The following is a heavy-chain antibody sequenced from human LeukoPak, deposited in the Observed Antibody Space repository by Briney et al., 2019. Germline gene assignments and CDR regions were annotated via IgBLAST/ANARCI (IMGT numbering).Heavy chain of an antibody. CDR1: GGSISSYY. V-gene: IGHV4-59*01. D-gene: IGHD2-21*02. Sequence: SETLSLTCTVSGGSISSYYWSWIRQPPGKGLEWIGYIYYRGSTHHNPSLKSRVTISVDTSKNQFSLKLSSVTAADTAVYYCARGKVVVTAIPPYYFDYWGQGTLVTVSS. CDR3: ARGKVVVTAIPPYYFDY. CDR2: IYYRGST. J-gene: IGHJ4*02.